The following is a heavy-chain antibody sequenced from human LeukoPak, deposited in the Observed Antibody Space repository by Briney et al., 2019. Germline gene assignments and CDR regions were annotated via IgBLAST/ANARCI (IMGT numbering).Heavy chain of an antibody. Sequence: PGGSLRLSCAASGFTFSSYAMHWVRQAPGKGLEWVAVIWYDGSNKYYADSVKGRFTISRDNSKNTLYLQMNSLRAEDTAVYYCARERRPYGSGSKYYFDYWGQGTLVTVSS. V-gene: IGHV3-33*08. CDR1: GFTFSSYA. CDR3: ARERRPYGSGSKYYFDY. J-gene: IGHJ4*02. CDR2: IWYDGSNK. D-gene: IGHD3-10*01.